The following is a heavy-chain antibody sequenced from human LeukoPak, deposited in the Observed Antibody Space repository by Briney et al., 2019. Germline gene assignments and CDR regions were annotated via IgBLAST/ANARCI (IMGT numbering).Heavy chain of an antibody. V-gene: IGHV1-69*04. Sequence: GASVKVSCKASGGTFSSYAISWVRQAPGQGLGWMGRIIPILGIANYAQKFQGRVTITADKSTSTAYMELSSLRSEDTAVYYCARENDSSGYAPGDWGQGTLVTVSS. J-gene: IGHJ4*02. CDR3: ARENDSSGYAPGD. CDR2: IIPILGIA. CDR1: GGTFSSYA. D-gene: IGHD3-22*01.